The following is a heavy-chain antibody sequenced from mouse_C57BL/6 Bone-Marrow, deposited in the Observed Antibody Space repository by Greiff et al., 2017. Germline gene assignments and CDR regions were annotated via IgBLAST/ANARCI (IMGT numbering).Heavy chain of an antibody. CDR3: ARSKNEDSWFAY. J-gene: IGHJ3*01. CDR2: INPGSGGT. Sequence: QVQLQQSGAELVRPGTSVKVSCKASGYAFTNYLIEWVKQRPGQGLEWIGVINPGSGGTNYNEKFKGKATLTADKSSSTAYMQLSSLTSEDSAVYYCARSKNEDSWFAYWGQGTLVTVSA. CDR1: GYAFTNYL. V-gene: IGHV1-54*01.